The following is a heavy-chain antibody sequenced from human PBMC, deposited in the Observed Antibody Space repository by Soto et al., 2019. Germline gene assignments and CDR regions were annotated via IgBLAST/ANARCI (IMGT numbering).Heavy chain of an antibody. D-gene: IGHD6-13*01. J-gene: IGHJ4*02. Sequence: QVQLQESGPGLVKPSGTLSLTCAVSGGSIRSRHWWSWVRQTPGKGLEWIGEIFHSGSTNYNPSLKSRVTISVDTSKNQFSLKLNSVTAADTGVYYCARGEQQLVYFDYWGKGTLVIVSS. V-gene: IGHV4-4*02. CDR2: IFHSGST. CDR1: GGSIRSRHW. CDR3: ARGEQQLVYFDY.